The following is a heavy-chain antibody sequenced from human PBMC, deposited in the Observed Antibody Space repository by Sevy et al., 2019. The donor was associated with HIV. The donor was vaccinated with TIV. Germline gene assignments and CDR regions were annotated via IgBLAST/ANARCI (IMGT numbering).Heavy chain of an antibody. D-gene: IGHD2-8*01. V-gene: IGHV3-30*04. CDR3: ARDHCTDGACFRSGYFDY. Sequence: GGSLRLSCAASGFTFADHAFHWVLQAPGKGLEWVAIISFDGRNKRLAESVKGRFTISRDDSKNTVYLQMTSLRPEDTAVYYCARDHCTDGACFRSGYFDYWGQGTLVTVSS. J-gene: IGHJ4*02. CDR1: GFTFADHA. CDR2: ISFDGRNK.